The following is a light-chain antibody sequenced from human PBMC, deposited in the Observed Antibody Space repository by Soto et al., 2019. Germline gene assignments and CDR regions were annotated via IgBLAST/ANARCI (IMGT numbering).Light chain of an antibody. CDR1: QSISSY. CDR3: QESYCPRPT. J-gene: IGKJ4*01. V-gene: IGKV1-39*01. Sequence: DIKMTKSPASLSSSVGDRVTITCRASQSISSYFYWYQQKPGTAPELMVFAAYSLPSGAPSRFSGSGSGTDFTLTISRLQPEDFVTYYCQESYCPRPTFGGGTKVDI. CDR2: AAY.